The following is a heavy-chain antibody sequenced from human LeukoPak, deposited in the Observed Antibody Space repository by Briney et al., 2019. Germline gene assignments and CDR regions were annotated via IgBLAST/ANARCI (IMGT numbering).Heavy chain of an antibody. Sequence: GGSLRLSCAASGFTFSSYSMNWVRQAPGKGLEWVSTIVGDSSKTYYADSVKGRFTISRDNSNYMLFLHMNNLRAEDTAIYYCAKQPYNYYYLDVWGKGTTVTVSS. CDR1: GFTFSSYS. V-gene: IGHV3-23*01. CDR2: IVGDSSKT. J-gene: IGHJ6*03. CDR3: AKQPYNYYYLDV. D-gene: IGHD2-21*01.